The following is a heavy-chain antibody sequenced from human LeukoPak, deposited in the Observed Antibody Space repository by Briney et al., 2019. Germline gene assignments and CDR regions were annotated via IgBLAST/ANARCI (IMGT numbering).Heavy chain of an antibody. D-gene: IGHD6-13*01. CDR2: INPNSGGT. CDR3: ARYSSSRGTHFDY. Sequence: GASVKVSCKASGYTFTGYYIHWVRQAPGQGLGWMGWINPNSGGTNYAQKFQGRVTMSRDTSISTAYMELSRLRSDDTAVYYCARYSSSRGTHFDYWGQGTLVTVSS. V-gene: IGHV1-2*02. CDR1: GYTFTGYY. J-gene: IGHJ4*02.